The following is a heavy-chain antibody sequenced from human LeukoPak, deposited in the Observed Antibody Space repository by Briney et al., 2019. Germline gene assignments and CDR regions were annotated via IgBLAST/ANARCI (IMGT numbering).Heavy chain of an antibody. V-gene: IGHV3-53*01. J-gene: IGHJ6*02. CDR1: GFTVSSNY. D-gene: IGHD3-9*01. CDR2: IYSGGST. CDR3: AKILDTVTSYYYGMDV. Sequence: GGSLRLSCAASGFTVSSNYMSWVRQAPGKGLEWVSVIYSGGSTYYADSVKGRFTISRDNSKNTLYLEMNSLTAEDTAVYYCAKILDTVTSYYYGMDVWGQGTTVTVSS.